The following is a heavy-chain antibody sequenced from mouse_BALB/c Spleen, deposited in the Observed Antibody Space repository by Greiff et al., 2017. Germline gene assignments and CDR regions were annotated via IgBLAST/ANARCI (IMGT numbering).Heavy chain of an antibody. J-gene: IGHJ3*01. Sequence: EVQLQQSGAELVRPGALVKLSCKASGFNIKDYYMHWVKQRPEQGLEWIGWIDPENGNTIYDPKFQGKASITADTSSNTAYLQLSSLTSEDTAVYYCARGSPWFAYWGQGTLVTVSA. CDR1: GFNIKDYY. CDR2: IDPENGNT. V-gene: IGHV14-1*02. CDR3: ARGSPWFAY.